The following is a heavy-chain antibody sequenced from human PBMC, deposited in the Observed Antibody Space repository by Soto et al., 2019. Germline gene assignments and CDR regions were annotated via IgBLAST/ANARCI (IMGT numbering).Heavy chain of an antibody. J-gene: IGHJ4*02. D-gene: IGHD6-19*01. CDR3: ARGYSSGWYGY. CDR2: IYYSGST. Sequence: SETLSLTCTVSGGSFSSGDYYWSWIRQPPGKGLEWIGDIYYSGSTYYNPSLKSRVTISVDTSKNQFSLKLSSVTAADTAVYYCARGYSSGWYGYWGQGTLVTVSS. CDR1: GGSFSSGDYY. V-gene: IGHV4-30-4*08.